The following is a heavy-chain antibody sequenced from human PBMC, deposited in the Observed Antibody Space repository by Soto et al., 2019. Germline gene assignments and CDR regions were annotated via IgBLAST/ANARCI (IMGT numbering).Heavy chain of an antibody. V-gene: IGHV4-34*01. CDR3: AREGYDGMDV. CDR1: GGSFSGYY. Sequence: SETLSLTCAVHGGSFSGYYWSWIRQPPGKGLEWIGEINHSGSTNYNPSLKSRVTISVDTSKNQFSLKLSSVTAADTAVYYCAREGYDGMDVWGQGTTVTVSS. D-gene: IGHD6-13*01. CDR2: INHSGST. J-gene: IGHJ6*02.